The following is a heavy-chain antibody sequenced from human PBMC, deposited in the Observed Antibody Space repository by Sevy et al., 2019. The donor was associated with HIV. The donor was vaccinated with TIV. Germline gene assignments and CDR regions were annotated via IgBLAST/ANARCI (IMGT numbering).Heavy chain of an antibody. CDR1: GFTFSSYW. V-gene: IGHV3-74*01. D-gene: IGHD3-10*01. J-gene: IGHJ6*02. CDR3: AREEGSGSYWGYYYYYGIDV. Sequence: LSLTCAASGFTFSSYWMHWVRQAPGKGLVWVSRINSDGSSTSYADSVKGRFTISRDNAKNTLYLQMNSLRAEDTAVYYCAREEGSGSYWGYYYYYGIDVRGQGTTVTVSS. CDR2: INSDGSST.